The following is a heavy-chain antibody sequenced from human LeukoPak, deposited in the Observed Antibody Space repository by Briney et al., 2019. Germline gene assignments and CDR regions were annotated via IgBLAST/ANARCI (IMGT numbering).Heavy chain of an antibody. CDR2: ISYDGSNT. CDR1: GVTFSSYG. J-gene: IGHJ4*02. V-gene: IGHV3-30*18. Sequence: GRFLRLSCAASGVTFSSYGMHWVRQAPGKGLEWVAVISYDGSNTYYADSVKGRFTISRDNSKNMLYLQMNSLRAEDTAVYYCAKPYYYGSRSYMDYWGQGTLVTVSS. CDR3: AKPYYYGSRSYMDY. D-gene: IGHD3-10*01.